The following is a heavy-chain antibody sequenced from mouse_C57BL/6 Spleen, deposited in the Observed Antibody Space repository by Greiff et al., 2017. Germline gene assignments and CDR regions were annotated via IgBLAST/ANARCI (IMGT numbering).Heavy chain of an antibody. J-gene: IGHJ3*01. V-gene: IGHV1-18*01. CDR3: ARSIYYGYDVGFAY. D-gene: IGHD2-2*01. Sequence: VQLQQSGPELVKPGASVKIPCKASGYTFTDYNMDWVKQSHGKSLEWIGDINPNNGGTIYNQKFKGKAKLTVDKSSSTAYMELRSLTSEDTAFYYCARSIYYGYDVGFAYWGQGTLVTVSA. CDR2: INPNNGGT. CDR1: GYTFTDYN.